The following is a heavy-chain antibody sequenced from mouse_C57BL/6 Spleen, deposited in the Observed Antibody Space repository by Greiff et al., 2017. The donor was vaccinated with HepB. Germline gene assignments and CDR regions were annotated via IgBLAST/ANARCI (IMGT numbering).Heavy chain of an antibody. D-gene: IGHD1-2*01. CDR1: GYTFTDYY. Sequence: QVQLKESGAELVRPGASVKLSCKASGYTFTDYYINWVKQRPGQGLEWIARIYPGSGNTYYNEKFKGKATLTAEKSSSTAYMQLSSLTSEDSAVYFCSRWGTTAAYWGQGTLVTVSA. J-gene: IGHJ3*01. V-gene: IGHV1-76*01. CDR3: SRWGTTAAY. CDR2: IYPGSGNT.